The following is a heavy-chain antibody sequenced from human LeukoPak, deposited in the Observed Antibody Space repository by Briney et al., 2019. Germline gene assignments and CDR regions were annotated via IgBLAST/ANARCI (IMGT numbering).Heavy chain of an antibody. J-gene: IGHJ4*02. V-gene: IGHV4-34*01. D-gene: IGHD6-19*01. CDR2: INHSGST. CDR3: ARIAVAGIYYFDY. Sequence: SETLSLTCAVYGGSFSGYYWSWIRQPPGKGLEWIGEINHSGSTNYNPSLKSRVTISVDTSKNQFSLKLSSVTAADTAVYYCARIAVAGIYYFDYWGQGTLVTVSS. CDR1: GGSFSGYY.